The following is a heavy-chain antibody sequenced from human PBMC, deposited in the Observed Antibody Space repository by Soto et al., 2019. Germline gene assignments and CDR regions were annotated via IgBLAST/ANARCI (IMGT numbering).Heavy chain of an antibody. V-gene: IGHV3-66*01. CDR1: GFTVSSYY. D-gene: IGHD6-13*01. CDR2: IYSGGST. J-gene: IGHJ4*02. Sequence: PAVSLRLSCAASGFTVSSYYMSWVRQAPGKGLEWVSVIYSGGSTYYADSVKGRFTISRDNSKNTLYLQMNSLRAEDTAVYYCARGQAGPFDYWGQGTLVTVSS. CDR3: ARGQAGPFDY.